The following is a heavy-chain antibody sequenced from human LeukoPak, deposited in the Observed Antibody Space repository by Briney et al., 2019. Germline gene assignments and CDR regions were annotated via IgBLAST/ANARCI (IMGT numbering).Heavy chain of an antibody. CDR3: ARDDVGSSWYAVDY. CDR2: INWNGGST. V-gene: IGHV3-20*04. D-gene: IGHD6-13*01. J-gene: IGHJ4*02. CDR1: GFTFDDYG. Sequence: PGGSLRLPCAASGFTFDDYGMSWVRQAPGKGLEWVSGINWNGGSTGYADSVKGRFTISRDNAKNSLYLQMNSLRAEDTALYYCARDDVGSSWYAVDYWGQGTLVTVSS.